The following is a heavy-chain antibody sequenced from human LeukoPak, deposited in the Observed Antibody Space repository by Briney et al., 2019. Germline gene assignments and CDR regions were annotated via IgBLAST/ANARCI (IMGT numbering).Heavy chain of an antibody. J-gene: IGHJ6*03. CDR3: ARDSTVVTPWVPNYYYMDV. D-gene: IGHD4-23*01. V-gene: IGHV4-39*07. CDR2: IYYSGST. Sequence: PSETLSLTCTVSGGSISGSSYYWGWIRQPPGKGLEWIGSIYYSGSTYYNPSLKSRVTISVDTSKDQFSLKLSSVTAADTAVYYCARDSTVVTPWVPNYYYMDVWGKGTTVTISS. CDR1: GGSISGSSYY.